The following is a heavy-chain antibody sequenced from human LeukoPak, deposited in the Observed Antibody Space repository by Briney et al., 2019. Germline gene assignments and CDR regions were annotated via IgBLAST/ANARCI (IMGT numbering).Heavy chain of an antibody. J-gene: IGHJ5*02. V-gene: IGHV3-30*03. CDR2: ISYDGSNK. CDR3: ARGLQRGPLDP. CDR1: GFTFSTYS. Sequence: PGGSLRLSCVASGFTFSTYSMNWVRQAPGKGLEWVAVISYDGSNKYYADSVKGRFTISRDNSKNTLYLQMNSLRAEDTAVYYCARGLQRGPLDPWGQGTLVTVSS.